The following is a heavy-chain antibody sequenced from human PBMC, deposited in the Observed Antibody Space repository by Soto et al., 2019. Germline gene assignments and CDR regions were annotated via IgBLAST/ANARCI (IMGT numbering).Heavy chain of an antibody. CDR2: IYYSGST. CDR1: GGSISSYY. J-gene: IGHJ6*03. CDR3: ARAAGYSGYVRYYYYMDV. Sequence: SETLSLTCTVSGGSISSYYWSWIRQPPGKGLEWIGYIYYSGSTNYNPSLKSRVTISVDTSKNQFSLKLSSVNAADTAVYYCARAAGYSGYVRYYYYMDVWGKGTTVTVSS. D-gene: IGHD5-12*01. V-gene: IGHV4-59*01.